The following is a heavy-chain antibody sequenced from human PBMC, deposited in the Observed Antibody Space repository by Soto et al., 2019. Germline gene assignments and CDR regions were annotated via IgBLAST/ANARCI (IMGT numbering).Heavy chain of an antibody. CDR2: IYNSGGT. J-gene: IGHJ4*02. CDR3: ARDNGMGYYYDY. CDR1: GGSLTVYY. V-gene: IGHV4-59*01. D-gene: IGHD2-8*01. Sequence: SETLSLTCTVSGGSLTVYYWSWIRQPPGKGLEWIGYIYNSGGTNYNPSIKSRVTISIDTSKNQFSLKLSSVTAAYTAVYYCARDNGMGYYYDYWGQGTLVTVSS.